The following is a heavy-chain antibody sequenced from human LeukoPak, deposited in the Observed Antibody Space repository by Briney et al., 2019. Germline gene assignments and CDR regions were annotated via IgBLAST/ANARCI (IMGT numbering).Heavy chain of an antibody. J-gene: IGHJ4*02. CDR3: AKNRPAVVVTATRFYYFDY. CDR2: ISGCCGST. D-gene: IGHD2-21*02. CDR1: GFTFSNYA. V-gene: IGHV3-23*01. Sequence: GGSLRLSCAATGFTFSNYAMSWVRQAPGRGLEWVSVISGCCGSTYYADSVEGRFTISRDNFKNTLFLHLNSLRDEDTAVYYCAKNRPAVVVTATRFYYFDYWGQGTLVTVSS.